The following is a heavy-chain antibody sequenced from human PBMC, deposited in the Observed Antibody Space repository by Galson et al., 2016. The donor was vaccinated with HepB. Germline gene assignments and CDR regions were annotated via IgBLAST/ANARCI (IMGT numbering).Heavy chain of an antibody. Sequence: SVKVSCKASGYTFTNYDINWVRQASGHGLEWIGWMNPNSGNAGYAQKFQGRVSMTRDTSIGTAYMELRSLRSDDTALYYCARGGSVAPRRTIDYWGQGTLVTVSS. D-gene: IGHD3-10*01. V-gene: IGHV1-8*01. CDR2: MNPNSGNA. J-gene: IGHJ4*02. CDR3: ARGGSVAPRRTIDY. CDR1: GYTFTNYD.